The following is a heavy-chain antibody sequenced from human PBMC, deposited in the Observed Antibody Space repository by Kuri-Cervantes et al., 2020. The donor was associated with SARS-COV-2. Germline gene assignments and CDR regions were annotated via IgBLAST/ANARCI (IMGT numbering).Heavy chain of an antibody. V-gene: IGHV3-30*03. J-gene: IGHJ4*02. D-gene: IGHD3-16*01. CDR2: ISYDGTNK. CDR3: ARLGPFDY. Sequence: GESLKISCAASGFTFSSYAMSWVRQAPGKGLEWVASISYDGTNKYYAESVKGRFTVSRDNSKNTLFVQMDTLSAGDTAVYRCARLGPFDYWGQGTLVTVSS. CDR1: GFTFSSYA.